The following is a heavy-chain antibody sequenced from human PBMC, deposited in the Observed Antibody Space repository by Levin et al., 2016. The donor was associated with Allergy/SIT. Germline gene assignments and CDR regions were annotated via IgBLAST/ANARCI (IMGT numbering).Heavy chain of an antibody. J-gene: IGHJ4*02. V-gene: IGHV3-30-3*01. CDR3: ARDGSGGTFDY. Sequence: GGSLRLSCAASGFTFSTFAMDWVRQAPGKGLEWVAFISYDGTNEYYADSAKGRFTISRDNSKNTLSLQMNSLRAEDTAVYYCARDGSGGTFDYWGQGTLVTVSS. CDR2: ISYDGTNE. D-gene: IGHD2-15*01. CDR1: GFTFSTFA.